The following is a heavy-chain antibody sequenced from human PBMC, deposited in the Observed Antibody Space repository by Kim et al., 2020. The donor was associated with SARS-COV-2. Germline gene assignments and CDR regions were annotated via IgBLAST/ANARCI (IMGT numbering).Heavy chain of an antibody. J-gene: IGHJ3*02. Sequence: ESGKGRITTPRTNSKNTLYLHMNSLRAEDTAVYYCARDSTRGDGDAFDIWGQGTMVTVSS. CDR3: ARDSTRGDGDAFDI. V-gene: IGHV3-53*04. D-gene: IGHD3-10*01.